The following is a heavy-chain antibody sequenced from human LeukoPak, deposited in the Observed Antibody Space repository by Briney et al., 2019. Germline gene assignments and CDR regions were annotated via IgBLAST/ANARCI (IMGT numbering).Heavy chain of an antibody. D-gene: IGHD6-19*01. Sequence: GGSLRLSCGASGFTFSNSAMYWVRQAPGKGLGFVSVISTNGDRTYYADSVKGRFTISRDNSKNTLYLQMGSLRADDMAVYYCARGVAISSSGWYDTFDYWGQGALVTISS. CDR2: ISTNGDRT. CDR3: ARGVAISSSGWYDTFDY. V-gene: IGHV3-64*02. CDR1: GFTFSNSA. J-gene: IGHJ4*02.